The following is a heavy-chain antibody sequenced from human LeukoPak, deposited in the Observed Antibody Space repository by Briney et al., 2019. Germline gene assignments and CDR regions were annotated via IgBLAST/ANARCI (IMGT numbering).Heavy chain of an antibody. V-gene: IGHV3-48*01. J-gene: IGHJ4*02. CDR2: IGSSSATI. CDR1: GFTFSAYS. D-gene: IGHD6-13*01. CDR3: ARVPRHPGYGTSGYGSFDY. Sequence: GGSLRLSCAASGFTFSAYSMNWVRQAPGKGLEWVSYIGSSSATIYYADSVKGRFTISRDNSKNTLYLQMNSLRAEDSAVYYCARVPRHPGYGTSGYGSFDYWGQGTLVTVSS.